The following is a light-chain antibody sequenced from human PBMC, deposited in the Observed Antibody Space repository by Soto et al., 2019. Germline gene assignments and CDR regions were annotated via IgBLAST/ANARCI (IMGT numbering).Light chain of an antibody. CDR1: QSISSY. V-gene: IGKV1-39*01. CDR2: AAS. CDR3: QQSYSTPFYT. Sequence: DIQMTQSPSSLSASVGDRVTITCRASQSISSYLNWYQQKPGKAPKLLIYAASSLQSGVPSRFCGSGSGTDFTLTISSLQPEDFATYYCQQSYSTPFYTFGQGTKLEIK. J-gene: IGKJ2*01.